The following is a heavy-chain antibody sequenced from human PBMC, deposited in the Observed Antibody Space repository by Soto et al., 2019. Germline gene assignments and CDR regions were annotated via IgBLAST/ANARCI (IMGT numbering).Heavy chain of an antibody. Sequence: QVQLVESGGGLVKPGGSLRLSCAASGFTFRDYYMTWIRQAPGKGLEWVSYISSSGTGIYYADSVKGRFTISRDNAKNSLYLQMSSLRAEDTAMYYCARAYSDAFDIWGQGTIVTVSS. D-gene: IGHD2-15*01. CDR2: ISSSGTGI. CDR1: GFTFRDYY. J-gene: IGHJ3*02. V-gene: IGHV3-11*01. CDR3: ARAYSDAFDI.